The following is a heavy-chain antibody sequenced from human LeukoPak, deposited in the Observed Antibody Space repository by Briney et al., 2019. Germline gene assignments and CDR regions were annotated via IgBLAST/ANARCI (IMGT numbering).Heavy chain of an antibody. CDR1: GFTFSSYA. V-gene: IGHV3-30-3*01. Sequence: QTGGSLRLSCAASGFTFSSYAMHWVRQAPGKGLEWVAVISYDGSNKYYADSVKGRFTISRDNSKNTLYLQMNSLRAEDTAVYYCARDKSYYGSGGYYTAIDYWGQGTLVTVSS. J-gene: IGHJ4*02. CDR3: ARDKSYYGSGGYYTAIDY. CDR2: ISYDGSNK. D-gene: IGHD3-10*01.